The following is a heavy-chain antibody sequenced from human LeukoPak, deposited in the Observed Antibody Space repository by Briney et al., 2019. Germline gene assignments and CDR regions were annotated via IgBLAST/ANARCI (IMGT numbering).Heavy chain of an antibody. Sequence: GASVKVSCKASGYSFTDYYIHWVQQVPGKGLEWLGRVDPEDGETIYAERFQGRVTLTADTSTDTAYMELSSLRSGDTAVYYCANLLVGASKGGTFDIWGQGTMVTVSS. CDR3: ANLLVGASKGGTFDI. J-gene: IGHJ3*02. V-gene: IGHV1-69-2*01. CDR1: GYSFTDYY. CDR2: VDPEDGET. D-gene: IGHD1-26*01.